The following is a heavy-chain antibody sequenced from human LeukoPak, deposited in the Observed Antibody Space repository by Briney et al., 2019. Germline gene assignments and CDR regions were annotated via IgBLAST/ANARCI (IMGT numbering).Heavy chain of an antibody. V-gene: IGHV1-69*04. CDR1: GGTFSSYA. D-gene: IGHD3-10*01. CDR2: IIPILGIA. J-gene: IGHJ5*02. Sequence: GSSVKVSCKASGGTFSSYAISWVRQAPGQGLEWMGRIIPILGIANYAQKFQGRVTITADKSTSTAYMGLSSLRSEDTAVYYCAREDTMVRGVIITSNWFDPWGQGTLVTVSS. CDR3: AREDTMVRGVIITSNWFDP.